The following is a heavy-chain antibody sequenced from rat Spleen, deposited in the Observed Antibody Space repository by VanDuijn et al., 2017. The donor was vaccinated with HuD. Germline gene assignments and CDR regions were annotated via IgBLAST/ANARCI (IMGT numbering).Heavy chain of an antibody. Sequence: EVQLVGSGGGLVQPGRSLKLSCAASGFTFSNYGMHWIRQAPTKGLEWVASISYEGSSTYYGDSVKGRFTISRDNAKSTLYLQMDSLRSEDTASYYCARHHYDGYYHGPVLGVMDAWGQGTLVTVSS. J-gene: IGHJ3*01. CDR2: ISYEGSST. D-gene: IGHD1-12*03. CDR3: ARHHYDGYYHGPVLGVMDA. CDR1: GFTFSNYG. V-gene: IGHV5-22*01.